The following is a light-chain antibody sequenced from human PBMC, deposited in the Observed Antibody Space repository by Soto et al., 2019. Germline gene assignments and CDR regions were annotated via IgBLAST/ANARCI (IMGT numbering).Light chain of an antibody. CDR2: DAS. CDR1: QSVSSY. Sequence: EIVLTQSPATLSLSPGERATLSCRASQSVSSYLAWYQQKPGQAPRLLIYDASNRATGIPARFSGSGSGTVFTLTISSLESEDFEVYYCQQRSNWLTFGGGTKVEIK. V-gene: IGKV3-11*01. CDR3: QQRSNWLT. J-gene: IGKJ4*01.